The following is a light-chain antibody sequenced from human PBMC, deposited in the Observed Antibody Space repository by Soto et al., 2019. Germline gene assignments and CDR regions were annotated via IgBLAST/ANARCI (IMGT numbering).Light chain of an antibody. Sequence: LTQPRSVSWSPGQSVTISCTGTSSDVGGYDYVSWYQQHPGKAPKLMIYDVTKRPSGVPDRFSGSRSGNTASLTISGLQAEDDADYYCCSYAGSYTFYVFGTGTKVTVL. CDR2: DVT. CDR1: SSDVGGYDY. J-gene: IGLJ1*01. CDR3: CSYAGSYTFYV. V-gene: IGLV2-11*01.